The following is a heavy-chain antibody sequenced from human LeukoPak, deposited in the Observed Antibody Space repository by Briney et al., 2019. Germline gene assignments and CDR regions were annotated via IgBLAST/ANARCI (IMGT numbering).Heavy chain of an antibody. CDR3: ARALAVVAANVAFDI. CDR1: GGSISSGGYY. Sequence: PSETLSLTCTVSGGSISSGGYYWSWIRQHPGKGLEWIGYIYYSGSTYYNPSLKSRVTISVDTSKNQFSLKLSSVTAADTAVYYCARALAVVAANVAFDIWGQGTMVTVSS. V-gene: IGHV4-31*03. CDR2: IYYSGST. J-gene: IGHJ3*02. D-gene: IGHD2-15*01.